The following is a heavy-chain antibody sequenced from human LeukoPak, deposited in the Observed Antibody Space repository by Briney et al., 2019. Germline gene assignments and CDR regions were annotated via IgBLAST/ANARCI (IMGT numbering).Heavy chain of an antibody. CDR1: GFTVSSND. Sequence: GGSLRLSCAASGFTVSSNDMNWVRQAPGKGLEWVSIIHIGNSTYYADSVKGRLTISRDNSKNTLYLQMNSLRAEDTAVYYCAADWPLDYWGQGTLVTVSS. CDR2: IHIGNST. CDR3: AADWPLDY. J-gene: IGHJ4*02. D-gene: IGHD3/OR15-3a*01. V-gene: IGHV3-66*01.